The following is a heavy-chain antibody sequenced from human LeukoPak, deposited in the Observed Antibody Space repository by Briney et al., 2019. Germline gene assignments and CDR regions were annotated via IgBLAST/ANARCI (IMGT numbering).Heavy chain of an antibody. Sequence: GGSLRLSCAASGFTLSSYWMHWVRHAPGKGLVWVSRIKSDGRTNYADSVKGRFTTSRDNAKNTVSLQMNSLRAEDTGVYYCARAPSEIGGYYPEYFRHWGQGTLVIVSS. V-gene: IGHV3-74*01. CDR2: IKSDGRT. D-gene: IGHD3-22*01. J-gene: IGHJ1*01. CDR1: GFTLSSYW. CDR3: ARAPSEIGGYYPEYFRH.